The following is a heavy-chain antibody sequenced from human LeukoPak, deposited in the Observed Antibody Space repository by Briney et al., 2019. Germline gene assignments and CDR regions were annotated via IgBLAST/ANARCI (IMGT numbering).Heavy chain of an antibody. CDR2: INHSGST. V-gene: IGHV4-4*02. CDR1: GGSISSSNW. Sequence: SGTLSLTCAVSGGSISSSNWWSWVRQPPGKGLEWIGEINHSGSTNYNPSLKSRITISVDTSKNQFSLKLNSVTAADTAVYYCERNGDYNLDYWGQGNLVTVSS. J-gene: IGHJ4*02. D-gene: IGHD4-17*01. CDR3: ERNGDYNLDY.